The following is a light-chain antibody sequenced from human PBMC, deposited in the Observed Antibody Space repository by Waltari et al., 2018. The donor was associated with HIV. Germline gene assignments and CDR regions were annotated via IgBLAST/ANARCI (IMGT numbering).Light chain of an antibody. CDR2: EDN. CDR3: QSYDSSNRV. Sequence: NFMLPQPHSVSESPGKTVTISCTRSSRSIASNYVQWYQQRPGSAPTTVIYEDNQRPSGVPDRFSGSIDSSSNSASLTISGLKTEDETDYYCQSYDSSNRVFGGGTKLTVL. CDR1: SRSIASNY. V-gene: IGLV6-57*04. J-gene: IGLJ3*02.